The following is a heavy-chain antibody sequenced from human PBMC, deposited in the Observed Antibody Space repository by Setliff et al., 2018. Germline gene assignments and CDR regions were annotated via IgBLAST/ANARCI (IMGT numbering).Heavy chain of an antibody. D-gene: IGHD3-10*01. V-gene: IGHV4-39*02. J-gene: IGHJ4*02. Sequence: SETLSLTCTVSGGSISSGVYYWGWIRQPPGKGLEWIGRIYHGGDTYYNASLKSRLTISVDTSKNQFSLKLRSVTAADTAVYYCARDRTYYGSGTYTRWFDYWGQGTLVTVSS. CDR2: IYHGGDT. CDR3: ARDRTYYGSGTYTRWFDY. CDR1: GGSISSGVYY.